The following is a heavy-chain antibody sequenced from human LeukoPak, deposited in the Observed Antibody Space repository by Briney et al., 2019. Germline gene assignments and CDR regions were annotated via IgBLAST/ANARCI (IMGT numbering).Heavy chain of an antibody. D-gene: IGHD6-13*01. J-gene: IGHJ5*02. CDR1: GGSFSGYY. Sequence: SETLSLTCAVYGGSFSGYYWSWIRQPPGKGPEWIGETNHSGSTNYNPSLKSRVTISVDTSKNQFSLKLSSVTAADTAVYYCARGSSSWYGRYNWFDPWGQGTLVTVSS. CDR2: TNHSGST. CDR3: ARGSSSWYGRYNWFDP. V-gene: IGHV4-34*01.